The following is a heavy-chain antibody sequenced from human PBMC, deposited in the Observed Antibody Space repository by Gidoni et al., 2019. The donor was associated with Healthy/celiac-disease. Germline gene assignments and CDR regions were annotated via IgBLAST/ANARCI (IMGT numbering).Heavy chain of an antibody. D-gene: IGHD3-10*01. Sequence: EVQLVESGGGLIQPGGSLRLSCAASGFTVSSNYMSWVRQAPGKGLEWVSVIYSGGSTYYADSVKGRFTISRDNSKNTLYLQMNSLRAEDTAVYYCARDLVRGVGGADYYYYGMDVWGQGTTVTVSS. J-gene: IGHJ6*02. V-gene: IGHV3-53*01. CDR1: GFTVSSNY. CDR2: IYSGGST. CDR3: ARDLVRGVGGADYYYYGMDV.